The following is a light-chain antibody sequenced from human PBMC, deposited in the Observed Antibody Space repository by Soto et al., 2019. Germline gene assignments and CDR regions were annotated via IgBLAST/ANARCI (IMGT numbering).Light chain of an antibody. CDR2: GAS. CDR3: QQYGSSHTWT. CDR1: QSVRNNY. Sequence: MQSPCTLCFSPGYRTTLSSSAIQSVRNNYLAWYQQTPGQAPRLLIYGASSRATGIPDRFSGSGSGTDFTLTISRLEPDDFAVYYCQQYGSSHTWTFGQGTKVDI. V-gene: IGKV3-20*01. J-gene: IGKJ1*01.